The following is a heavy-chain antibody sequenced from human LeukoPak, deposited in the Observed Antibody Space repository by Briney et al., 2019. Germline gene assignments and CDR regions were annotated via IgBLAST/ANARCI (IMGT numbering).Heavy chain of an antibody. J-gene: IGHJ6*03. Sequence: GESLKISCKGSGYSFTNYWNGWVRPMPGKGLEWMGIIYPGDSDTRYSPSFQGQVTISADKSISTAYLQWSSLKASDTAIYYCARQDTNYVGSSYYYMDVWGKGTTVTVSS. CDR1: GYSFTNYW. CDR3: ARQDTNYVGSSYYYMDV. CDR2: IYPGDSDT. V-gene: IGHV5-51*01. D-gene: IGHD4-11*01.